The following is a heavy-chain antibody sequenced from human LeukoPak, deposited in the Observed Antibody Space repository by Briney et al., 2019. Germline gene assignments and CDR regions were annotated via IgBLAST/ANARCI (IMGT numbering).Heavy chain of an antibody. CDR1: GGTFSSYA. CDR3: ARSENYDFWSGDAFDY. V-gene: IGHV1-69*05. D-gene: IGHD3-3*01. CDR2: IVPIFGTA. Sequence: SVKVSCKASGGTFSSYAISWVRQAPGQGLEWMGRIVPIFGTANYAQKFQGRVTITTDESTSTAYMELSSLRSEDTAVYYCARSENYDFWSGDAFDYWGQGTLVTVSS. J-gene: IGHJ4*02.